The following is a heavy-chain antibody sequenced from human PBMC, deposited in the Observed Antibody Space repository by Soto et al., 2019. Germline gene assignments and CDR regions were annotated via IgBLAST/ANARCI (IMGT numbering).Heavy chain of an antibody. D-gene: IGHD3-22*01. CDR1: GGSFSGYY. Sequence: QVQLQQWGAGLLKPSETLSLTCAVYGGSFSGYYWSWIRQPPGKGLEWIGEINHSGSTNYNPSLQSRVTISVDTSKNQFSLKLSSVTAADTAVYYCARGHYDSSGYYRPWDYWGQGTLVTVSS. CDR2: INHSGST. J-gene: IGHJ4*02. CDR3: ARGHYDSSGYYRPWDY. V-gene: IGHV4-34*01.